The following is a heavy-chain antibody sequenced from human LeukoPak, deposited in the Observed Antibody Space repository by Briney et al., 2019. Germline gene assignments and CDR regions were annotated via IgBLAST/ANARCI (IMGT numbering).Heavy chain of an antibody. J-gene: IGHJ6*02. CDR3: AKMAYDILTGYFSMASMDV. V-gene: IGHV3-23*01. CDR1: GFTFSSYW. D-gene: IGHD3-9*01. CDR2: ISGSGGST. Sequence: HSGGSLRLSCAASGFTFSSYWMHWVRQAPGKGLVWVSGISGSGGSTYYADSVKGRLTISRDNSKNTLYLQVDSLRAEDTAVYYSAKMAYDILTGYFSMASMDVWGQGTTVTVSS.